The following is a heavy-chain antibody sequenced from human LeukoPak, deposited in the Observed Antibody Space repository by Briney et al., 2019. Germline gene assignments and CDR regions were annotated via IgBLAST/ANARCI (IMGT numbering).Heavy chain of an antibody. D-gene: IGHD3-10*01. V-gene: IGHV4-39*07. CDR3: ATSGPIYYGSGSYYNYFDY. CDR2: ICYSGST. CDR1: GGSISSSSYY. J-gene: IGHJ4*02. Sequence: SETLSLTCTVSGGSISSSSYYWGWIRQPPGKGLEWIGSICYSGSTYYNPSLKSRVTISVDTSKNQFSLKLSSVTAADTAVYYCATSGPIYYGSGSYYNYFDYWGQGTLVTVSS.